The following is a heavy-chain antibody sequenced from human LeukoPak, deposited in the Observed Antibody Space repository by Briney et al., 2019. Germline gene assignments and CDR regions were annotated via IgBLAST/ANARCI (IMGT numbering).Heavy chain of an antibody. J-gene: IGHJ4*02. CDR1: GFTFSSYA. CDR2: ISGSGAYT. CDR3: ARGCSSTSCYTVFDY. Sequence: GGPLRLSCAASGFTFSSYAMSWVRQAPGKGLEWVSAISGSGAYTYYADPVKGRFTISRDNSKNTLYLQMNSLGAEDTAVYYCARGCSSTSCYTVFDYWGQGTLVTVSS. V-gene: IGHV3-23*01. D-gene: IGHD2-2*02.